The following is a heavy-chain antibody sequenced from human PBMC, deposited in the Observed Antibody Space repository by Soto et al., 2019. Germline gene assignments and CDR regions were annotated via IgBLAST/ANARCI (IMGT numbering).Heavy chain of an antibody. CDR3: ARQRGLFGGSDSFDI. CDR1: GFTFSSYD. V-gene: IGHV3-21*01. CDR2: ISSSSNNI. J-gene: IGHJ3*02. Sequence: EVQLVESGGGPVKPGGSLRLSCAASGFTFSSYDMNWVRQAPGKGLEWVASISSSSNNIYYADSVKGRFTISRDNAKDSLYLHKNSLRGEDTAVYDSARQRGLFGGSDSFDIWGPGTMVGVSS. D-gene: IGHD3-10*02.